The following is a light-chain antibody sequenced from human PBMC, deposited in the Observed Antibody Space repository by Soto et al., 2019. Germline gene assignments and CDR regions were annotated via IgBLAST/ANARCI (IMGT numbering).Light chain of an antibody. CDR1: SSDVGGYNY. CDR2: EDS. V-gene: IGLV2-14*01. J-gene: IGLJ1*01. Sequence: QSALTQPASVSGSPGQSITISCTGTSSDVGGYNYVSWYQQYPGKAPKLIIYEDSNRPSGVSNRFSGSKSGNTASLTISGLQAEDEADYYCSSYTSSSTLPYVFGTGTKLTVL. CDR3: SSYTSSSTLPYV.